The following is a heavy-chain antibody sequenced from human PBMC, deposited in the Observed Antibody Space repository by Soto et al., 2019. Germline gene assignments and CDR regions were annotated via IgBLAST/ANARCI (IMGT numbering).Heavy chain of an antibody. CDR3: ASGSYDQPIYYYGMDV. CDR1: GGTLSSYA. Sequence: ASVTVSCKASGGTLSSYAISWVRQAPGQGLEWMGGIIPIYGTANYAQKFQGRVTITADESTSTAYMELSSLRSEDTAVYYCASGSYDQPIYYYGMDVWGQGTTVTVSS. CDR2: IIPIYGTA. V-gene: IGHV1-69*13. D-gene: IGHD3-10*01. J-gene: IGHJ6*02.